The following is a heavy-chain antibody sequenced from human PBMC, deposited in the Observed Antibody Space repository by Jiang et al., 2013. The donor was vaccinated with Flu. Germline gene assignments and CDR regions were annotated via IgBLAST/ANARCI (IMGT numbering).Heavy chain of an antibody. V-gene: IGHV3-7*03. J-gene: IGHJ4*02. CDR2: IKQDGSEK. D-gene: IGHD5-18*01. CDR3: AKQRGYSYGLDYFDY. CDR1: GFTFSSYW. Sequence: RLSCAASGFTFSSYWMSWGPPGSREGGWSGVANIKQDGSEKYYVDSVKGRFTISRDNAKNSLYLQMNSLRAEDTAVYYCAKQRGYSYGLDYFDYWGQGTLVTVSS.